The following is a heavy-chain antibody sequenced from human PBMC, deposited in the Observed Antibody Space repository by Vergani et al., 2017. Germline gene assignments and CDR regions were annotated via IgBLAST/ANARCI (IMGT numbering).Heavy chain of an antibody. CDR2: IYTSGST. J-gene: IGHJ6*02. CDR1: GGSISSYY. V-gene: IGHV4-4*07. Sequence: QVQLQESGPGLVKPSETLSLTCTVSGGSISSYYWSWYRQPAGKGLEWIGRIYTSGSTNYNPSLKSRVTMSVDTSKNQFSLKLSSVTAADTAVYYCARDSVAAAVADYYYYGMDVWGQGTTVTVSS. CDR3: ARDSVAAAVADYYYYGMDV. D-gene: IGHD6-13*01.